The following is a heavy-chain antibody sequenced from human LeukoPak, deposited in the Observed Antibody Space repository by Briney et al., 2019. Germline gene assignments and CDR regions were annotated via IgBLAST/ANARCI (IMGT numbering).Heavy chain of an antibody. Sequence: PSETLSLTCAVYGGSFSGYYWSWIRQPPGKGLEWIGYIYYSGSTNYNPSLKSRVTISVDTSKNQFSLKLSSVTAADTAVYYCARTPVAATSWYFDLWGRGTLVTVSS. CDR2: IYYSGST. D-gene: IGHD6-19*01. J-gene: IGHJ2*01. V-gene: IGHV4-59*01. CDR3: ARTPVAATSWYFDL. CDR1: GGSFSGYY.